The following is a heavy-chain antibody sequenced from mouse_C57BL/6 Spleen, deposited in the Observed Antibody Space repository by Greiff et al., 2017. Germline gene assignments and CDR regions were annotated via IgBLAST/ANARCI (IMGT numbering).Heavy chain of an antibody. D-gene: IGHD3-3*01. J-gene: IGHJ2*01. CDR1: GFTFSDYY. Sequence: EVKLVESEGGLVQPGSSMKLSCTASGFTFSDYYMAWVRQVPEKGLEWVANINSDGSSTYYLDSLKSRFIISRDNAKNILYLQMSSLKSEDTATYYCARDRGTSLDYWGQGTTLTVSS. V-gene: IGHV5-16*01. CDR2: INSDGSST. CDR3: ARDRGTSLDY.